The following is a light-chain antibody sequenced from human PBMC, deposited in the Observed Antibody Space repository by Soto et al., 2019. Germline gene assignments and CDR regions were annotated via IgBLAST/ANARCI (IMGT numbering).Light chain of an antibody. CDR3: CSYAGSSTFGV. V-gene: IGLV2-23*03. J-gene: IGLJ3*02. CDR1: SSDVGSYNL. CDR2: EGS. Sequence: QSALTQPASVSGSPGQSITISCTGTSSDVGSYNLVSWYQQHPGKAPKLMIYEGSKRPSGVSNRFSGSKSGNTASLTISGLQAEGEADYYCCSYAGSSTFGVFGGGTKLTVL.